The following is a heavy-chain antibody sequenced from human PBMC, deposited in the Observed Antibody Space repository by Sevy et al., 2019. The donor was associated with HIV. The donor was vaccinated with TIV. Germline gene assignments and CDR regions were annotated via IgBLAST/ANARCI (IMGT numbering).Heavy chain of an antibody. CDR2: INHSGSI. CDR3: ARGAPQTVTNPFDY. J-gene: IGHJ4*02. Sequence: SETLSLTCAVYGGSFSGYYWSWIRQPPGKGLEWIGEINHSGSINYNPSLKSRVTISVDTSKNQFSLKLSSVTAADTAVSYCARGAPQTVTNPFDYWGQGTLVTVSS. CDR1: GGSFSGYY. V-gene: IGHV4-34*01. D-gene: IGHD4-4*01.